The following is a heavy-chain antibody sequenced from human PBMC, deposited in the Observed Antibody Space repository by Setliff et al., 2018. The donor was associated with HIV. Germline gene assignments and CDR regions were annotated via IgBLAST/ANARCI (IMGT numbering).Heavy chain of an antibody. CDR2: INLNTGNT. J-gene: IGHJ5*02. V-gene: IGHV1-2*02. D-gene: IGHD3-22*01. CDR1: GYTFTGYY. Sequence: ASVKVSCKASGYTFTGYYMHWVRQAPGQGLEWMGCINLNTGNTNYAQKFQGRVIVTRDTSINTAYVGLRSLRLDDTAVYFCARGRTYDSSGYIGNWFDPWGQGTLVTV. CDR3: ARGRTYDSSGYIGNWFDP.